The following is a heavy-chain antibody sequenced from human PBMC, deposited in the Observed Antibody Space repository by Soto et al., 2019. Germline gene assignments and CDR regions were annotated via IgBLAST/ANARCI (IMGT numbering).Heavy chain of an antibody. J-gene: IGHJ6*02. CDR3: ARADCSSTSCYLDGMYV. Sequence: QVQLVQSGAEVKKPGSSVKVSCKASGGTFSSYTISWVRQAPGQGLEWMGRIIPILGIANYAQKFQGRVTITADKSTSTAYMELSSLRSEDTAVYYCARADCSSTSCYLDGMYVWGQGTTVTVSS. V-gene: IGHV1-69*02. CDR1: GGTFSSYT. CDR2: IIPILGIA. D-gene: IGHD2-2*01.